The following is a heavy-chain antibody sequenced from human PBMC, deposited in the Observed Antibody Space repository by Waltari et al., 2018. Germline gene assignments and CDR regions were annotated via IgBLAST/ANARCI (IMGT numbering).Heavy chain of an antibody. CDR1: GFTFSSYW. CDR3: ARIAAAGQFDY. CDR2: IKQDGSEK. Sequence: EVQLVESGGGLVQPGGSLRLSCAASGFTFSSYWMSWVRQAPGKGLEWVANIKQDGSEKYYVDSVKGRFTISRYNAKNSLYLQMNSLRAEDTAVYYCARIAAAGQFDYWGQGTLVTVSS. D-gene: IGHD6-13*01. V-gene: IGHV3-7*01. J-gene: IGHJ4*02.